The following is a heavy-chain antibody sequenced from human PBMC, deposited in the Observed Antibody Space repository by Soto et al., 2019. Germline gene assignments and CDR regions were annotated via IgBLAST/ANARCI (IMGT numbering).Heavy chain of an antibody. CDR3: ARAYGSGYMDV. J-gene: IGHJ6*02. Sequence: QVQLQESGPGLVKPSQSLSLTYTVSGGSISSGGYYWSWIRQHPGKGLEWIGYIYYSGSTYYNPSLKSRVTISVDTSKNQFSLKLSSVTAADTAVYYCARAYGSGYMDVWGQGTTVTVSS. D-gene: IGHD3-10*01. CDR2: IYYSGST. CDR1: GGSISSGGYY. V-gene: IGHV4-31*03.